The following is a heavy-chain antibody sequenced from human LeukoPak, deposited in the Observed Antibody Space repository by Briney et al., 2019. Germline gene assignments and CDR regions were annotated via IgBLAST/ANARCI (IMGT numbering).Heavy chain of an antibody. CDR1: GGSISSGGYY. Sequence: SETLSLTCTVSGGSISSGGYYWSWIRQHPGKGLEWIGYIYYSGSTYYNPSLKSRVTISVDTSKNQFSLKLTSVTAADTAVYFCARAGGFFSPFGYWGQGTLVTVSS. J-gene: IGHJ4*02. V-gene: IGHV4-31*03. CDR3: ARAGGFFSPFGY. CDR2: IYYSGST. D-gene: IGHD3-3*01.